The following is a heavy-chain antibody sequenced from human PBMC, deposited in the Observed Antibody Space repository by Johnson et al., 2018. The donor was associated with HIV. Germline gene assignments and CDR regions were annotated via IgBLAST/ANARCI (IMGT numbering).Heavy chain of an antibody. Sequence: VESGGGVVQPGRSLRLSCAASRFTFSSYGMHWVRQAPGKGLEWVSYISSSGSTIYYADSVKGRFTISRDNSKNTLYLQMNSLRAEDTAVYYCAKLPVLYGDFDDAFNIWGQGTMVTVSS. J-gene: IGHJ3*02. CDR3: AKLPVLYGDFDDAFNI. CDR2: ISSSGSTI. D-gene: IGHD4-17*01. CDR1: RFTFSSYG. V-gene: IGHV3-NL1*01.